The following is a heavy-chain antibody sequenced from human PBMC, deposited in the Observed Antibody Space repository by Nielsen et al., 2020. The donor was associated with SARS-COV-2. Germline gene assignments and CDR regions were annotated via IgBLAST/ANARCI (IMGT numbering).Heavy chain of an antibody. CDR1: GGPFSTHS. CDR2: IIPMVDIR. Sequence: SVQVSCKASGGPFSTHSISWVRQAPGQGPEWMGRIIPMVDIRDYAQSFQGRVTITADKSTSTAYMELSSLSSEDTALYYCARSATNLTYWYFDLWGRGTLVTVSS. D-gene: IGHD3-9*01. J-gene: IGHJ2*01. CDR3: ARSATNLTYWYFDL. V-gene: IGHV1-69*02.